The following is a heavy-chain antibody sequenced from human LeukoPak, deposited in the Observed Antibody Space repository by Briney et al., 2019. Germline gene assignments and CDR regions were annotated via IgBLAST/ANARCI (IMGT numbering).Heavy chain of an antibody. Sequence: GGSLRLSCTASGLTLSDHYIDWVRQAPGKGLEWVSGIFGSGGSAHYADSVKGRFAISRDNSKNRVYLQMNSLRAEDTAVYYCAKTATGYSSGHYPGWPVDYWGQGTLVTVSS. CDR2: IFGSGGSA. CDR3: AKTATGYSSGHYPGWPVDY. V-gene: IGHV3-23*01. CDR1: GLTLSDHY. D-gene: IGHD6-19*01. J-gene: IGHJ4*02.